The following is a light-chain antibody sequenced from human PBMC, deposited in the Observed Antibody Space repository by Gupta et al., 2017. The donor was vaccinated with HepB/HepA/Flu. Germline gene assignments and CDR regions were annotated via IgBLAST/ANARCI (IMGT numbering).Light chain of an antibody. Sequence: EIVLTPSPGSLSLSPGEGATLSCRATQSVYNNYLTWYQQKPGQAPRLLIYGASTRANGIPDRFSGTGSGTEFTLTIRRREPEDFAVYYCHQQSSSPSTFGQGTKLEIK. V-gene: IGKV3-20*01. CDR1: QSVYNNY. CDR3: HQQSSSPST. J-gene: IGKJ2*01. CDR2: GAS.